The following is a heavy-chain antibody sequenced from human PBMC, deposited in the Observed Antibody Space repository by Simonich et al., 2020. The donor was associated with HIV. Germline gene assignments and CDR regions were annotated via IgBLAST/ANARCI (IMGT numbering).Heavy chain of an antibody. J-gene: IGHJ3*02. Sequence: EVHLVESGGGLVKPGGSLRLSCAASGFTFSNFWMSWVRQAPGEGRDWVANKEKDGSEKYYVASLKGRFTISRDNAKNSLYLQMNSLRADDTALYYCARAASVVDFDIWGQGTMVTVSS. CDR3: ARAASVVDFDI. CDR2: KEKDGSEK. V-gene: IGHV3-7*01. D-gene: IGHD2-15*01. CDR1: GFTFSNFW.